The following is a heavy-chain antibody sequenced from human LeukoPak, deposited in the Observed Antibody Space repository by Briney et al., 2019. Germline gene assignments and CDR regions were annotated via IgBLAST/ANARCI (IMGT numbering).Heavy chain of an antibody. J-gene: IGHJ4*02. CDR2: IKSKPDGETT. Sequence: GGSLRLSCAASGFTFDYIWMSWVRQAPGKGLEWVGRIKSKPDGETTDYAAPVKGRFTLSRDDSKNTLYLQINSLKIEDTAVYYCTRVRPYDSGCFDCWGQGTLVTVSS. CDR3: TRVRPYDSGCFDC. V-gene: IGHV3-15*01. D-gene: IGHD6-19*01. CDR1: GFTFDYIW.